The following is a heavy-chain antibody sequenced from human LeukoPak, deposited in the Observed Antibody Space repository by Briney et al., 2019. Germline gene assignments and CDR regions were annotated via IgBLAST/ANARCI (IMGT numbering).Heavy chain of an antibody. CDR1: GFNFPDYN. V-gene: IGHV3-48*04. D-gene: IGHD1-26*01. J-gene: IGHJ6*04. CDR2: SSPGDHTI. CDR3: VRAREMDV. Sequence: GGSLRLSCAGSGFNFPDYNMNWVRQAPGRGLEWLAFSSPGDHTIYYADSVKGRFSISRDDARNSLFLQMHSLRVEDTAVYYCVRAREMDVWGKGTTVIVSS.